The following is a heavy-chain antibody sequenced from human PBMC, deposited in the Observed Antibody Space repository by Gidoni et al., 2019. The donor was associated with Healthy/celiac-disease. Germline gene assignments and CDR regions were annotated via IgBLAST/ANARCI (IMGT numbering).Heavy chain of an antibody. Sequence: QVQLVESGGGLVKPGGSLRLSCAASGFPFSDYYMSWIRQAPGKGLEWVSYISSSGSTIYYADAVKGRFTISRDNAKNSLYLQMNSLRAEDTAVYYCARAYSSGWPPPSRMDVWGQGTTVTVSS. V-gene: IGHV3-11*01. CDR1: GFPFSDYY. D-gene: IGHD6-19*01. J-gene: IGHJ6*02. CDR2: ISSSGSTI. CDR3: ARAYSSGWPPPSRMDV.